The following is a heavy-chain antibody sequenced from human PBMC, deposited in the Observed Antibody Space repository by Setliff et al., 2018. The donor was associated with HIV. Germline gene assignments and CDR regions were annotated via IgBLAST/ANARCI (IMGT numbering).Heavy chain of an antibody. D-gene: IGHD3-16*01. CDR3: AKDLAANIYDFSALYYVPYPVGS. CDR2: IKRKSDGGTT. J-gene: IGHJ5*02. V-gene: IGHV3-15*01. Sequence: GSLRLSCAAXGFXFSXXXXXXVRQAPGKGLEWXGRIKRKSDGGTTDYAAPVKGRLSISRNDSRNTLYLQMNGLESEDTAVYYCAKDLAANIYDFSALYYVPYPVGSWGQGTLVTVSS. CDR1: GFXFSXXX.